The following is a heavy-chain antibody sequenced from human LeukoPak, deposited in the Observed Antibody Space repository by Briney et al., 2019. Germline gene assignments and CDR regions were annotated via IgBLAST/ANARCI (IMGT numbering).Heavy chain of an antibody. V-gene: IGHV3-23*01. CDR3: AKRGVVIRVILVGFHKEANYFDS. D-gene: IGHD3-22*01. Sequence: PGGSLRLSCAASGFSFSTYEMNWVRQAPGKGLEWVAGISDSGGRTNYADSVKSRFTISRDNPKNTLYLQMNSLRAEDTAVYFCAKRGVVIRVILVGFHKEANYFDSWGQGALVTVSS. J-gene: IGHJ4*02. CDR2: ISDSGGRT. CDR1: GFSFSTYE.